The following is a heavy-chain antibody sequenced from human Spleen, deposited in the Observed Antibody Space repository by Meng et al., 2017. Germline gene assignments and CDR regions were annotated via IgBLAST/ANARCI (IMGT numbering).Heavy chain of an antibody. CDR2: IKSKTDGGTT. D-gene: IGHD5-12*01. V-gene: IGHV3-15*01. CDR3: SGHIDY. J-gene: IGHJ4*02. CDR1: GGSISSSSYY. Sequence: GGSLRLSCTVSGGSISSSSYYWGWIRQPPGKGLEWVGRIKSKTDGGTTDYAAPVKGRFTISRDDSKNTVYLQMNSLKTEDTAVYYCSGHIDYWGQGTLVTVSS.